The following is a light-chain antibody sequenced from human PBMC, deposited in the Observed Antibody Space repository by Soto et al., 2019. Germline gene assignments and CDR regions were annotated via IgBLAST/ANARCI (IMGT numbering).Light chain of an antibody. CDR2: EVS. CDR3: NSYPRSITYV. V-gene: IGLV2-14*01. J-gene: IGLJ1*01. CDR1: SSDVGGYNY. Sequence: QSVLTQPASVSGSPGQSITISCTGTSSDVGGYNYVSWYQQHPGKAPKLMIYEVSNRPSGVSNRFSGSKSGNTASLTISGLQAEDYADYYCNSYPRSITYVCGYGTKAAV.